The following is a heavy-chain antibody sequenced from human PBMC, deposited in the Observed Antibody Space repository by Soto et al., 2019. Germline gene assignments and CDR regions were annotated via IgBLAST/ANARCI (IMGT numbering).Heavy chain of an antibody. Sequence: QITLKESGPTLVKPTQTLTLTCTFSGFSLSTSRVGVGWIRQPPGKALEWLALIYWDDDKRYSPSLKSRLTITKDTSKTQVVLTMTNMDPVDTATYYCARYGQWLAQVVGEYLQPWGQGTLVTVSS. J-gene: IGHJ1*01. D-gene: IGHD6-19*01. CDR2: IYWDDDK. V-gene: IGHV2-5*02. CDR1: GFSLSTSRVG. CDR3: ARYGQWLAQVVGEYLQP.